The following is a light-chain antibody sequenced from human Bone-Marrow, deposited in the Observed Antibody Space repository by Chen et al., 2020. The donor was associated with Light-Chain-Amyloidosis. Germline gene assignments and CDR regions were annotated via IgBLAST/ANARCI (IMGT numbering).Light chain of an antibody. Sequence: SYELTQPPSVSVSPGQTARITCSGDDLPTKYAYGYQQKPGQAPVLVIHKETERPSGISERFSCSSSGTTATLTISGVQAEDEADYHCQSADSSGTYEVIFGGGTKLTVL. CDR2: KET. J-gene: IGLJ2*01. CDR1: DLPTKY. V-gene: IGLV3-25*03. CDR3: QSADSSGTYEVI.